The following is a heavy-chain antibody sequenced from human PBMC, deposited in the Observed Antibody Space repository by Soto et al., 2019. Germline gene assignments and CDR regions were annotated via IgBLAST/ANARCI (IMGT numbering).Heavy chain of an antibody. V-gene: IGHV6-1*01. CDR2: TYYRSKWYN. Sequence: QVQLQQSGPGLVKSSQTLSLTCAISGDSVSSNSAAWNWIRQSPSRGLEWLGRTYYRSKWYNDYAVSVKSRLTTNPDTSKNPFSLQWNSVTPADTAVYYCARVPNPCRLKIGDEDAFDFWGQGTMVTVSS. CDR3: ARVPNPCRLKIGDEDAFDF. J-gene: IGHJ3*01. CDR1: GDSVSSNSAA.